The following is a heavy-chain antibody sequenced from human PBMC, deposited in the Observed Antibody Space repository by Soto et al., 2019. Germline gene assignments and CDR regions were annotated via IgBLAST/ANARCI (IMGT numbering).Heavy chain of an antibody. Sequence: SETLSLTCTVSGGSISSYYWSWIRQPPGKGLEWIGYIYYSGSTNYNPSLKSRVTISVDTSKNQFSLKLSSVTAADTAVYYCARVGYYDILTGSQKSNFDYWGQGTLVTVSS. CDR3: ARVGYYDILTGSQKSNFDY. V-gene: IGHV4-59*01. J-gene: IGHJ4*02. D-gene: IGHD3-9*01. CDR2: IYYSGST. CDR1: GGSISSYY.